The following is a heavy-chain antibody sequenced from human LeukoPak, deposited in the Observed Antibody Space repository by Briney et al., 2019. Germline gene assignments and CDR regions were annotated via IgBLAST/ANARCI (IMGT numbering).Heavy chain of an antibody. Sequence: GGSLRLSCAASGFTFSSYAMHWVRQAPGEGLEWVAVISYDGSNKKYADSVKGRFTISRDNSKNTLYLEMNSLRAEDTGVYYCARERERFLNLWGQGTLVTVSS. CDR2: ISYDGSNK. CDR3: ARERERFLNL. D-gene: IGHD3-3*01. V-gene: IGHV3-30*04. CDR1: GFTFSSYA. J-gene: IGHJ5*02.